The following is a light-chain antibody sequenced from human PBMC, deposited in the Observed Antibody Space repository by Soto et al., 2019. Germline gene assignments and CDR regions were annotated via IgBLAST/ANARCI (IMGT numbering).Light chain of an antibody. J-gene: IGKJ1*01. Sequence: IQMTQSPSTLSGSVGDRVTITCRASDIISSRLACYQQKPGKAPKVLIYDASSLKSGVPSRFSGSGSGTEFTLTISSLQPDDFATYYCQHYNSYSEAFGQGTKVDIK. CDR2: DAS. CDR1: DIISSR. V-gene: IGKV1-5*01. CDR3: QHYNSYSEA.